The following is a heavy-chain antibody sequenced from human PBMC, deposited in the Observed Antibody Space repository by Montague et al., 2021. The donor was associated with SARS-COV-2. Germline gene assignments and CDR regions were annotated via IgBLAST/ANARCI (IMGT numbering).Heavy chain of an antibody. CDR3: ARGHRAHDMDV. J-gene: IGHJ6*02. CDR1: GDSVSNHRVA. CDR2: TYYRSNWYN. V-gene: IGHV6-1*01. Sequence: CAISGDSVSNHRVAWTWFRQSPSRGLEWLGRTYYRSNWYNDYATSVKGRITVNPDTSKNQFSLQLNSVTPDDTAVYYCARGHRAHDMDVWGHGTAVTVSS.